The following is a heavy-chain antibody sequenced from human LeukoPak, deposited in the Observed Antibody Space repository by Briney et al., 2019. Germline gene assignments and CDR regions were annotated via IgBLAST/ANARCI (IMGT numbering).Heavy chain of an antibody. D-gene: IGHD3-22*01. CDR1: GGFFSGYY. Sequence: SETLSLTCAVYGGFFSGYYWSWIRQPPGKGLEWIGEINHSGSTNYNPSLKSRVTISVDTSKNQFSLKLSSVTAADTAVYYCARGSYDSSGYEFGTASTGGQGTLVTVSS. CDR2: INHSGST. CDR3: ARGSYDSSGYEFGTAST. J-gene: IGHJ4*02. V-gene: IGHV4-34*01.